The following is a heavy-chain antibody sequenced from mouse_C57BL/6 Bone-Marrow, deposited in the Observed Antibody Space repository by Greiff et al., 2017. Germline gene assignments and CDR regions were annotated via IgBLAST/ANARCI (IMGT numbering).Heavy chain of an antibody. J-gene: IGHJ1*03. D-gene: IGHD1-1*01. CDR3: ARSGYGSSYGSYWYFDV. Sequence: VQLVESGAELVKPGASVKISCKASGYAFSSYWMNWVKQRPGKGLEWIGQIYPGDGDTNYNGKFKGKATLTADKSSSTAYMQLSSLTSEDSAVYFCARSGYGSSYGSYWYFDVWGTGTTVTVSA. CDR1: GYAFSSYW. V-gene: IGHV1-80*01. CDR2: IYPGDGDT.